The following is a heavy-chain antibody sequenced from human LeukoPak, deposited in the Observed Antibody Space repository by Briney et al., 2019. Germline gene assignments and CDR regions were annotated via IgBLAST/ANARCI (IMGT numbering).Heavy chain of an antibody. V-gene: IGHV3-48*01. J-gene: IGHJ4*02. D-gene: IGHD5-12*01. CDR3: AMRYSGYDNPHQTDFDY. CDR2: ISSSSSTI. Sequence: HAGGSLRLXCAASGFTFSSYSMNWVRQAPGKGLEWVSYISSSSSTIYYADSVKGRFTISRDNAKNSLYLQMNSLRAEDTVVYYCAMRYSGYDNPHQTDFDYWGQGTLVTVSS. CDR1: GFTFSSYS.